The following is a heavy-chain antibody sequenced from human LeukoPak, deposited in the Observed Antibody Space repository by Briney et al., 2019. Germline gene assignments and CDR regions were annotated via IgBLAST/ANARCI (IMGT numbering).Heavy chain of an antibody. J-gene: IGHJ4*02. CDR2: FDPGDGET. V-gene: IGHV1-24*01. CDR1: GYTLTELS. CDR3: ATYYDFWSGYYSSRSFAY. Sequence: AASVKVSCKVSGYTLTELSMHWVRQAPGKGLEWMGGFDPGDGETIYAQKFQGRVTMTEDTSTDTAYMELSSLRSEDTAVYYCATYYDFWSGYYSSRSFAYWGQGTLVTVSS. D-gene: IGHD3-3*01.